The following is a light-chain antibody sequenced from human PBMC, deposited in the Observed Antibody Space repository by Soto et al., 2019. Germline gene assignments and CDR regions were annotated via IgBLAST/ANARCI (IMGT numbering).Light chain of an antibody. CDR2: AAS. J-gene: IGKJ1*01. CDR1: QSINSY. Sequence: DIQMTQSPSSQSASVGDRVTITCRASQSINSYLNWYQQKPGKAPKLLIYAASSLQSGVPSRFSGSGSETDFTLTITSLQPDDFATSYCQQGFSTPRTFGQGTRVDI. V-gene: IGKV1-39*01. CDR3: QQGFSTPRT.